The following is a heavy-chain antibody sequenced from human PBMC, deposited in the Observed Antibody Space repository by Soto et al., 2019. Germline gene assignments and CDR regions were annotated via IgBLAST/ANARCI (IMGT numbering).Heavy chain of an antibody. CDR1: GDTVSSNSAA. CDR3: GRSVRGHVVKYFDY. D-gene: IGHD3-10*01. CDR2: THYRSKWYN. Sequence: KPSETLSLTCAISGDTVSSNSAAWNWIRQSPSRGLEWLGRTHYRSKWYNDYAVSVKSRITINPDTSKNQFSLQLNSVTPEDTAVYYCGRSVRGHVVKYFDYWGQGTLVTVSS. J-gene: IGHJ4*02. V-gene: IGHV6-1*01.